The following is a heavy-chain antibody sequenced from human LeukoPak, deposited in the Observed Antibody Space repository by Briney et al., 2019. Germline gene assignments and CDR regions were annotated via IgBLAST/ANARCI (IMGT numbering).Heavy chain of an antibody. V-gene: IGHV4-39*07. CDR2: IFYSGST. Sequence: SETLSLTCTVSSGSISTSNYYWGWVRQPPGKALEWIGNIFYSGSTYYSPSLKSRVTISVDTSKNQFSLKLTSVTAADTAVYYCARGGGAYATKIDYWALGTLVTVSS. D-gene: IGHD4-17*01. CDR1: SGSISTSNYY. CDR3: ARGGGAYATKIDY. J-gene: IGHJ4*02.